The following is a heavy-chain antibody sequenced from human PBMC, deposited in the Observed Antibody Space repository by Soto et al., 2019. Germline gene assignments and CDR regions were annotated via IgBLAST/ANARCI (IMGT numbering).Heavy chain of an antibody. Sequence: GGSLRLSCAASGFTFSSYSMNWVRQAPGKGLEWVSYISSSSSTIYYADSVKGRFTISRDNAKNSLYLQMNSLRAEDTAVYYCARDRHYYGSGSYPSDYWGQGTLVTVSS. CDR2: ISSSSSTI. CDR3: ARDRHYYGSGSYPSDY. J-gene: IGHJ4*02. CDR1: GFTFSSYS. V-gene: IGHV3-48*01. D-gene: IGHD3-10*01.